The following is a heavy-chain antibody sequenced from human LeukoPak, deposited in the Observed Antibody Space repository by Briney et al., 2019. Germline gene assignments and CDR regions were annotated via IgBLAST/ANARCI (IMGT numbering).Heavy chain of an antibody. CDR3: ASAGYSSSWYQVY. D-gene: IGHD6-13*01. Sequence: GGSLRLSCAASGFTFSSYSXXWXXXXXXXGLXXVSSISSSSSYIYYADSVKGRFTISRDNAKNSLYLQMNSLRAEDTAVYYCASAGYSSSWYQVYWGQGTLVTVSS. V-gene: IGHV3-21*01. CDR2: ISSSSSYI. J-gene: IGHJ4*02. CDR1: GFTFSSYS.